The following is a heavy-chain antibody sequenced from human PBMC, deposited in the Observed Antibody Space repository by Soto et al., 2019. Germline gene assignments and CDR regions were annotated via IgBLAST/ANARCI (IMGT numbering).Heavy chain of an antibody. CDR2: IVPIVDTS. Sequence: QVQLVQSGAEVRQPASSVKVSCKTSGGTFSSYAISWVRQAPGQGLEWMGGIVPIVDTSTYAQKFQGRVTITAYESTSTVYMELSSLRSDDTAVYYCVRVVAIPGYPDNWGQGTLVTV. J-gene: IGHJ4*02. CDR3: VRVVAIPGYPDN. V-gene: IGHV1-69*12. D-gene: IGHD5-12*01. CDR1: GGTFSSYA.